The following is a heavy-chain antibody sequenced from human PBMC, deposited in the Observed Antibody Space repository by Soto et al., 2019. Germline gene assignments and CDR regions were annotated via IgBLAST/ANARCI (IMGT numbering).Heavy chain of an antibody. D-gene: IGHD5-12*01. CDR3: AREGNLGIWLHTLDF. J-gene: IGHJ4*02. CDR2: IHYNGNT. V-gene: IGHV4-59*01. Sequence: QVQLQVSAPGLVKPSETLSLTCTVSGDSLSAYSWSWVRQPPGKGLEWIGNIHYNGNTKYNPSLKARVAMSVDTSRNQFSLRLICVTAADTSTYFCAREGNLGIWLHTLDFWGQGALVTFS. CDR1: GDSLSAYS.